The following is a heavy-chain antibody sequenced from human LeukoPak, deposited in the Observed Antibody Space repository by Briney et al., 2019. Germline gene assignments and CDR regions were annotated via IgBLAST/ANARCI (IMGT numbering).Heavy chain of an antibody. D-gene: IGHD6-13*01. CDR2: IYYSGST. CDR3: ARASLYSSTKFDY. V-gene: IGHV4-31*03. J-gene: IGHJ4*02. Sequence: PSETLSLTCTVSGGSISSGGYYWSRIRQHPGKGLEWIGYIYYSGSTYYNPSLKSRVTISVDTSKNQFSLKLSSVTAADTAVYYCARASLYSSTKFDYWGQGTLVTVSS. CDR1: GGSISSGGYY.